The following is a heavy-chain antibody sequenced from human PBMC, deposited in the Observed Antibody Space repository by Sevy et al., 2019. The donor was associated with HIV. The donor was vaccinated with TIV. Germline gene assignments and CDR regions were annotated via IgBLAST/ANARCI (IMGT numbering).Heavy chain of an antibody. V-gene: IGHV1-58*01. CDR3: AAETLHYYDSSGYGDAFDI. Sequence: ASVKVSCKASGFTFTSSAVQWVRQARGQRLEWIGWIVVGSGNTNYAQKFQEGVTITRDMSTSTAYMELSSLRSEDTAVYYCAAETLHYYDSSGYGDAFDIWGQGTMVTVSS. CDR2: IVVGSGNT. J-gene: IGHJ3*02. CDR1: GFTFTSSA. D-gene: IGHD3-22*01.